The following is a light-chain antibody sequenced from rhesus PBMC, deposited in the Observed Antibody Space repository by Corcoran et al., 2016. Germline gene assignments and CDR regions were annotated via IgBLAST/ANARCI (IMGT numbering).Light chain of an antibody. CDR3: SSYGSGHIYV. CDR2: AVS. J-gene: IGLJ1*01. V-gene: IGLV2-38*01. Sequence: QSALTQPPSVSKSLGQSVTISCTGTSSDIGTYNGVSWYLQHSGTAPRLLIYAVSKRPSGVSDRFSGSTSGNTASLVISGLQPEDEADYYCSSYGSGHIYVFGNGTRLTVL. CDR1: SSDIGTYNG.